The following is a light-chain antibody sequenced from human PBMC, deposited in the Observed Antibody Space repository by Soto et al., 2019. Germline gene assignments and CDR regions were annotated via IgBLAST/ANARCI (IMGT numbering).Light chain of an antibody. CDR3: SSYTSSRTVV. CDR1: SSDVCGYNY. J-gene: IGLJ2*01. CDR2: EVS. V-gene: IGLV2-14*01. Sequence: QSALTQPASVSWSPGQSITISCTGTSSDVCGYNYVSWYQQHPGKAPKLMIYEVSNRPSGVSNRFSGSKSGNTASLTISGLQAEDEADYYCSSYTSSRTVVFGGGTKVTVL.